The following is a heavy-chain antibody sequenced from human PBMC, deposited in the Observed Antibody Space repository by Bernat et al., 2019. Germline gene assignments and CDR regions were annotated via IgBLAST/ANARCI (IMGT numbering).Heavy chain of an antibody. J-gene: IGHJ4*02. V-gene: IGHV3-30-3*01. Sequence: QVQLVESGGGVVQPGRSLRLSCAASGFTFSSYAMHWVRQAPGKGLEWVAVISYDGSNKKYADPVKGRFTISRDNSKNTLYLQMNSLRAEDTAVYYCESTAAGLDYWGQGTLVTVSS. CDR3: ESTAAGLDY. CDR1: GFTFSSYA. CDR2: ISYDGSNK. D-gene: IGHD6-13*01.